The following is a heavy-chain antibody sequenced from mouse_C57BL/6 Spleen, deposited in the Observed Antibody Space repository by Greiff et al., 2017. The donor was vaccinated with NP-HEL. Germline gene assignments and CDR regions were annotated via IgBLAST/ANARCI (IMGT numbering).Heavy chain of an antibody. Sequence: QVQLQQPGAELVRPGTSVKLSCKASGYTFTSYWMHWVKQRPGQGLEWIGVIDPSDSYTNYNQKFKGKATLTVDPSSSTAYMQLSSLTSEDSAVDYCARVPYYGSSPHWYCDVWGTGTTVTVSS. CDR3: ARVPYYGSSPHWYCDV. V-gene: IGHV1-59*01. CDR1: GYTFTSYW. J-gene: IGHJ1*03. CDR2: IDPSDSYT. D-gene: IGHD1-1*01.